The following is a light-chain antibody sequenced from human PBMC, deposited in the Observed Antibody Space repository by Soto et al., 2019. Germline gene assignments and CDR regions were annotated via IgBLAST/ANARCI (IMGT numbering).Light chain of an antibody. CDR3: CSYAGSSIPYV. J-gene: IGLJ1*01. V-gene: IGLV2-23*01. CDR2: AGN. CDR1: SSDVGNYYL. Sequence: QSALTQPASVSGSPGQSITISCSGTSSDVGNYYLVSWYQHHPGKAPKLMIYAGNKRPSGVSTRFSGSKSGNTASLTISGLQAEDEADYYCCSYAGSSIPYVFGTGTKLT.